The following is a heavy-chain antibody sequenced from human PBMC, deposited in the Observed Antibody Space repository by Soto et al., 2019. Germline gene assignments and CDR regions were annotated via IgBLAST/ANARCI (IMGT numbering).Heavy chain of an antibody. CDR2: IIPLFGTA. J-gene: IGHJ1*01. CDR3: AIGLHYDSSGYYCFY. Sequence: AVKVSCKDSGGTFSTYAMDWVRQAPGQGLEWMGGIIPLFGTAKYAQNFQGRITTTADESTNTAYMELRSLRSQETAVYYCAIGLHYDSSGYYCFYWGQGTLVIVSA. V-gene: IGHV1-69*13. D-gene: IGHD3-22*01. CDR1: GGTFSTYA.